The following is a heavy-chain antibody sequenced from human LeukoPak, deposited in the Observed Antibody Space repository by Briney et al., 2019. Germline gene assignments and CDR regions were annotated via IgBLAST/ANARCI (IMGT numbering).Heavy chain of an antibody. D-gene: IGHD3-9*01. CDR3: VKDMGFDLLKDAFHV. J-gene: IGHJ3*01. Sequence: PGGSLTLSCVGSGFSLEDYAMHWVRQVPGKGLEWVSSISWDSGNQAYTDSVKGRLTISRDNGKNSLYLQMNSRRPEDTAFYYCVKDMGFDLLKDAFHVWGQGRLVTVSS. CDR1: GFSLEDYA. V-gene: IGHV3-9*01. CDR2: ISWDSGNQ.